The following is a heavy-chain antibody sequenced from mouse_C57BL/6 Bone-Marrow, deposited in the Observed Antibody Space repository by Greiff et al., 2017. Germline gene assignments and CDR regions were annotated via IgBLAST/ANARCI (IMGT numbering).Heavy chain of an antibody. CDR1: GYTFTDYY. CDR3: ASGGPFDY. V-gene: IGHV1-19*01. Sequence: EVQLQESGPVLVKPGASVKMSCKASGYTFTDYYLNWVKQSHGKSLEWIGVINPYNGGTSYNQKFKGKATLTVDKSSSTAYMELNSLTSEDSAVYYCASGGPFDYWGQGTTLTVSS. CDR2: INPYNGGT. J-gene: IGHJ2*01.